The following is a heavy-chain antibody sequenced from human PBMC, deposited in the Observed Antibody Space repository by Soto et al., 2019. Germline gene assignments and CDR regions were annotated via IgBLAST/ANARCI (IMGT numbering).Heavy chain of an antibody. J-gene: IGHJ4*02. CDR2: ISGSGGGT. CDR3: AKGAAIYEY. D-gene: IGHD2-15*01. CDR1: GFSINSYS. Sequence: GESLRLSFAASGFSINSYSMSWVRQAPGKGLEWVSAISGSGGGTFYADSVKGRFTISRDNSYNTLYLQMNSLRAEDTAIYYCAKGAAIYEYWGQGT. V-gene: IGHV3-23*01.